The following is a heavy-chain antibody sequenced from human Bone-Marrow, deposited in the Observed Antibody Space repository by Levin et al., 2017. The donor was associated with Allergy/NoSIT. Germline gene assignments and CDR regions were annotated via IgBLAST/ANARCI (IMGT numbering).Heavy chain of an antibody. J-gene: IGHJ3*02. V-gene: IGHV4-39*02. D-gene: IGHD5-24*01. CDR1: GGSISSRGYY. CDR2: IYYSGNT. CDR3: AREDGYNYRNTFQI. Sequence: PSETLSLSCTVSGGSISSRGYYWGWVRQPPGKGLQWIGSIYYSGNTHYNPSLKSRVTISVDTSKNQFSLRLISVTAADTAVYFCAREDGYNYRNTFQIWGQGTVVTVSS.